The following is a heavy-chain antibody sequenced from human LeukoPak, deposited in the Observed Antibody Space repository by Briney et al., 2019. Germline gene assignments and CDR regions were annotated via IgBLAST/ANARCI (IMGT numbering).Heavy chain of an antibody. J-gene: IGHJ6*02. D-gene: IGHD3-22*01. CDR2: INHSGST. V-gene: IGHV4-34*01. CDR1: GGSFSGYY. Sequence: SETLSLTCAVYGGSFSGYYWSWIRQPPGKGLEWIGEINHSGSTNYNPSLKSRVTISVDTSKNQFSPKLSSVTAADTAVYYCAGGGYYDSSGYYPYYYYYGMDVWGQGTTVTVSS. CDR3: AGGGYYDSSGYYPYYYYYGMDV.